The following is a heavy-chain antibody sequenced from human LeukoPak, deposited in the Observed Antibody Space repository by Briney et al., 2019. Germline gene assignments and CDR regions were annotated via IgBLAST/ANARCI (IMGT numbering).Heavy chain of an antibody. J-gene: IGHJ4*02. CDR1: GYTFTDYY. Sequence: ASVKVSCKASGYTFTDYYMHWVRQAPGQGLEWMGWINPNSAGTNYAQNFQGRVTMTRDTSINTAYMELTRLRSDDTAVYYCARRYCSSTSCYYFDYWGQGTLVTVS. D-gene: IGHD2-2*01. CDR2: INPNSAGT. CDR3: ARRYCSSTSCYYFDY. V-gene: IGHV1-2*02.